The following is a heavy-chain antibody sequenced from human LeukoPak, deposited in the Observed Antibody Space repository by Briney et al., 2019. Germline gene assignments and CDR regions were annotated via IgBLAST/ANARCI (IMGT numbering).Heavy chain of an antibody. D-gene: IGHD1-1*01. CDR2: IYSGGST. CDR3: AREFGTGWFDP. J-gene: IGHJ5*02. V-gene: IGHV3-53*01. Sequence: GGSLRLSCAASGFTVSSNYMSWVRQAPGKGLEWVSVIYSGGSTYYADSVKGRLTISRDNSKNTLYLQMNSLRAEDTAVYYCAREFGTGWFDPWGQGTLVTVSS. CDR1: GFTVSSNY.